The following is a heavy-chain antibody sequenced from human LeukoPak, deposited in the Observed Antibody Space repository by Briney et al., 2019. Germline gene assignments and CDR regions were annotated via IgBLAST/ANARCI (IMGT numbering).Heavy chain of an antibody. CDR1: GFTFSSYW. V-gene: IGHV3-74*01. D-gene: IGHD5-12*01. J-gene: IGHJ4*02. CDR3: ARNENSGWGYFDY. CDR2: INSDGSST. Sequence: GGSLRLSCAASGFTFSSYWMHWVRQAPGKGLVWVSRINSDGSSTSYADSVKGRFTISRDNAKDTLYLQMNSLRAEDTAVYYCARNENSGWGYFDYWGQGTLVTVSS.